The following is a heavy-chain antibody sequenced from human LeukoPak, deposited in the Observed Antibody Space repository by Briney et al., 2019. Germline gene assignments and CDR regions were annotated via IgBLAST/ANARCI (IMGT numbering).Heavy chain of an antibody. CDR2: IYTSGST. V-gene: IGHV4-4*09. J-gene: IGHJ5*02. D-gene: IGHD2-2*01. Sequence: SETLSLTCTVSGGSISSYYWRWIRQPPGKGLEWIGYIYTSGSTNYNPSLKSRVTISVDTSKNQFSLKLSSVTAADTAVYYCARRIHCSSTSCYSTGWNWFDPWGQGTLVTVSS. CDR3: ARRIHCSSTSCYSTGWNWFDP. CDR1: GGSISSYY.